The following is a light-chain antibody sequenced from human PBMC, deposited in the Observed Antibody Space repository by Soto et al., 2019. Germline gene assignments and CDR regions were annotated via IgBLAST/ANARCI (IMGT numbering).Light chain of an antibody. J-gene: IGLJ1*01. CDR3: CSYTPSATYD. CDR2: EVS. Sequence: QSALTQPSSVSGSPGQSITSSCTGTSSDVGSYNRVSWYQQHPGKAPKLMIYEVSYRPSGASNRFSGSKSGNTASLTISGLQADDETDYYCCSYTPSATYDFGTGTKSTVL. V-gene: IGLV2-14*03. CDR1: SSDVGSYNR.